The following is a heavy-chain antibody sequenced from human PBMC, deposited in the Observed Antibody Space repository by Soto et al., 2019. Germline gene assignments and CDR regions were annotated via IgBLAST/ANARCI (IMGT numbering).Heavy chain of an antibody. J-gene: IGHJ5*02. V-gene: IGHV3-21*01. D-gene: IGHD2-15*01. CDR1: GFSFSSYS. CDR2: ISSSASHI. CDR3: ARGYTGYCSGGTCYWFDP. Sequence: EVQLVESGGGLVKPGGSLRLSCAASGFSFSSYSMNWVRQAPGKGLEWVSSISSSASHINYADSVKGRFTNSRDNAKKSLYLQMNSLRAEDTAVYYCARGYTGYCSGGTCYWFDPWGQGNLVTVSS.